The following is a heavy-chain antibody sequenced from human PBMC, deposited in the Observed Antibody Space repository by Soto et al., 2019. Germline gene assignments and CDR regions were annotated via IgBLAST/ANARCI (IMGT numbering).Heavy chain of an antibody. D-gene: IGHD6-13*01. Sequence: EVQLLESGGGLVQPEGSLRLSCAASGFSFSTYAMSWVRQAPGKGLVWVSGISCSGGTTYYADSVKGRFTISRDNSKNTLYMQVNSPRAEHTAVYYCAKYQAAAGTISRYFQHWGQGTLVTVSS. CDR2: ISCSGGTT. CDR1: GFSFSTYA. V-gene: IGHV3-23*01. J-gene: IGHJ1*01. CDR3: AKYQAAAGTISRYFQH.